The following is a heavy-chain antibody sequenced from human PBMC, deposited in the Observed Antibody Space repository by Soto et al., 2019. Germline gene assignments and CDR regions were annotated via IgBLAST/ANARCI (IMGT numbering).Heavy chain of an antibody. CDR2: ISWNGAYI. CDR1: GFNFDDYA. Sequence: EVQLVESGGGLVQPGRSLRVSCVASGFNFDDYAMHWVRQVPGKGLEWVAGISWNGAYIHYADSVKGRFTISRDNSKNSLYLQLNSLSAEDTAVYYCARESEDLTSNFDYWGQGTLVTVSS. V-gene: IGHV3-9*01. J-gene: IGHJ4*02. CDR3: ARESEDLTSNFDY.